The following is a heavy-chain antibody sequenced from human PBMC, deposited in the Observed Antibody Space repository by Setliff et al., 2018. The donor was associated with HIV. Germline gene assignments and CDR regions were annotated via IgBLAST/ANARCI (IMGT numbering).Heavy chain of an antibody. J-gene: IGHJ4*02. V-gene: IGHV4-61*02. CDR2: IYSSGST. Sequence: KTSETLSLTCTVSGGSISSGSYYWSWIRQPAGKGLEWIGRIYSSGSTNYNPSLRSRVTISVDTSKNQFSLKLRSVTAADTAIYYSVRVQVDWGSRDFDYWGQGTLVTVS. CDR1: GGSISSGSYY. CDR3: VRVQVDWGSRDFDY. D-gene: IGHD3-9*01.